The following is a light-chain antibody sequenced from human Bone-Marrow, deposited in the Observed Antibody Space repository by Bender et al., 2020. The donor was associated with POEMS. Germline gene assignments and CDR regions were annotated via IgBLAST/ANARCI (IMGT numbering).Light chain of an antibody. Sequence: QSALTQPPSVSGSPGQSITISCTGTSNNVGNYNLVSWYQHHPGKAPKLIIYEVIKRPSGVSTRFSGSRSGNTASLTISGLQAEDEADYYCCSYAGSDTGVFGGGTKLTVL. J-gene: IGLJ3*02. CDR3: CSYAGSDTGV. CDR2: EVI. V-gene: IGLV2-23*02. CDR1: SNNVGNYNL.